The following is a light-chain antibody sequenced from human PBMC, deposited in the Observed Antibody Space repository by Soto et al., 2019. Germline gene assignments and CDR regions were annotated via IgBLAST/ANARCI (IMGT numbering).Light chain of an antibody. J-gene: IGKJ5*01. CDR3: QPYNTYAP. CDR2: DAS. Sequence: NLSPYVSDLVTIACRASQSIRNLLAWYQQKPGKAPKPLIYDASTLETGVPSRFSGSGSGSEFNFTITGLQPDDFATYFCQPYNTYAPFGQGTRLAVK. V-gene: IGKV1-5*01. CDR1: QSIRNL.